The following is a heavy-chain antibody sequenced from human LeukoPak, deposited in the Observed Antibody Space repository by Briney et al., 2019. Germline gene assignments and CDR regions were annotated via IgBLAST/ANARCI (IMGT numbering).Heavy chain of an antibody. D-gene: IGHD6-13*01. CDR1: GFTFSSYA. CDR3: AKGPIAAARGYFDY. Sequence: GGSLRLSCAASGFTFSSYAMHWVRQAPGKGLEWVAVISYDGSNKYYADSVKGRFTISRDNSKNTLYLQMNSLRAEDTAVYYCAKGPIAAARGYFDYWGQGTLVTVSS. J-gene: IGHJ4*02. V-gene: IGHV3-30-3*01. CDR2: ISYDGSNK.